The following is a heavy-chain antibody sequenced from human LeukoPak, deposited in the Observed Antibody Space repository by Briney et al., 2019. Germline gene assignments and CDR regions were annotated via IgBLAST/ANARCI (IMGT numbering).Heavy chain of an antibody. CDR1: GGSVTSSGFY. Sequence: SETLSLACTVSGGSVTSSGFYWGWIRQPPGKGLEWIGNIYFSGSTYHNPALKSRVTISVDTSKNQFSLKLSSVTAADTAVYYCAREYSMIVVYWGQGTLVTVSS. J-gene: IGHJ4*02. CDR3: AREYSMIVVY. CDR2: IYFSGST. V-gene: IGHV4-39*07. D-gene: IGHD3-22*01.